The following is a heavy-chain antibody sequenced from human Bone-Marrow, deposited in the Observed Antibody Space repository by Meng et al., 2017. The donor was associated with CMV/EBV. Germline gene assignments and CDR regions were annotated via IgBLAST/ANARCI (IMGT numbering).Heavy chain of an antibody. CDR1: GFPLSNAW. D-gene: IGHD3-22*01. CDR3: TIETPYYDSTGYSFAH. J-gene: IGHJ4*02. CDR2: LKSKLDGGTT. V-gene: IGHV3-15*07. Sequence: GGSPRLLCAASGFPLSNAWMNWVRQAPGKGLEWVCRLKSKLDGGTTDYASPVRGRFIISRDASKSTLYLQINSLKAEDTAVYFCTIETPYYDSTGYSFAHWGQGTLVTGSS.